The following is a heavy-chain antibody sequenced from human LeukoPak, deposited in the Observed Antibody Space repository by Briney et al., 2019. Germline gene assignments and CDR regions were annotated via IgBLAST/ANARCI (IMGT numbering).Heavy chain of an antibody. CDR1: GFTFSFYS. CDR2: MSVSSGLI. D-gene: IGHD3-10*01. Sequence: KPGGSLRLSCAASGFTFSFYSMTWVRQAPGKGREWVSSMSVSSGLIYYADSVKGRFTVSRDNAKNSLYLQMNSLRAEDTAVYYCAREFGGSASGAGYWGQGTLVTVSS. CDR3: AREFGGSASGAGY. V-gene: IGHV3-21*01. J-gene: IGHJ4*02.